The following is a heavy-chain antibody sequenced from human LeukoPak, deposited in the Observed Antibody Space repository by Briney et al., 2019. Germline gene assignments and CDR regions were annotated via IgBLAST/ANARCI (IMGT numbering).Heavy chain of an antibody. Sequence: GGSLRLSCAASGFTLSGKYMSWVRQAPGKGVERVSFIYSGGSTYYADSVNGPFTISRDNSTNTLYLQMNSLRAEDTAVYYCAGCYGYRAYFDDWGQGTLVTVSS. CDR2: IYSGGST. D-gene: IGHD5-18*01. J-gene: IGHJ4*02. CDR1: GFTLSGKY. CDR3: AGCYGYRAYFDD. V-gene: IGHV3-53*01.